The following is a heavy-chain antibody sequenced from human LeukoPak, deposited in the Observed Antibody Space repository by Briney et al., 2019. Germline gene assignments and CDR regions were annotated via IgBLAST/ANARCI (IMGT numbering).Heavy chain of an antibody. J-gene: IGHJ5*02. CDR3: ARAPGEGWFDP. V-gene: IGHV3-7*01. Sequence: PGGSLRLSCAASGFTFSSYWMSWVRQAPGKGLEWVASIKQDGSEKYYVDSVKGRFTISRDNAKNSLYPQMNSLRAEDTALYYCARAPGEGWFDPWGQGTLVTVSS. CDR1: GFTFSSYW. D-gene: IGHD4-17*01. CDR2: IKQDGSEK.